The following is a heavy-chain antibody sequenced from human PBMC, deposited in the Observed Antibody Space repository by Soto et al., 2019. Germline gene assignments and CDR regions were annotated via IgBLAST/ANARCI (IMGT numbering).Heavy chain of an antibody. Sequence: GASGKVSCKASGGTFSSYAISWVRQAPGQGLEWMGGIIPIFGTANYAQKFQGRVTITADESTSTAYMELSSLRSEDTAVYYCAWAVAGTWDTFDYWGQGTLVTVSS. D-gene: IGHD6-19*01. J-gene: IGHJ4*02. V-gene: IGHV1-69*13. CDR1: GGTFSSYA. CDR2: IIPIFGTA. CDR3: AWAVAGTWDTFDY.